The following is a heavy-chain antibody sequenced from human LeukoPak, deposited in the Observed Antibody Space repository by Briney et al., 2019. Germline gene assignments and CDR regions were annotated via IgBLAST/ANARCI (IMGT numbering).Heavy chain of an antibody. CDR3: ARGSGIVGATGAFDM. Sequence: SGTLSLTCAVSGGSISSSNWWSWVRQPPGKGLEWIGEIYHSGSTNYNPSVKSRVTISVDTSKNQFSLKLSSLTAADTAIFYCARGSGIVGATGAFDMWGQGTKVTVTS. D-gene: IGHD1-26*01. CDR1: GGSISSSNW. J-gene: IGHJ3*02. CDR2: IYHSGST. V-gene: IGHV4-4*02.